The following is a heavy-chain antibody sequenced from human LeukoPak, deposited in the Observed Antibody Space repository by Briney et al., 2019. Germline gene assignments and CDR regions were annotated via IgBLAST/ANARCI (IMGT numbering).Heavy chain of an antibody. Sequence: ASVKVSCRASGDTFSSYYVHWVRQAPGQGLEWMGIINPSGETTLYAQEFQGRVTVTRDMSTSTVYMELSGLRSEATAVFYCARAGGGLDVWGKGTTVTVSS. V-gene: IGHV1-46*01. CDR1: GDTFSSYY. CDR2: INPSGETT. J-gene: IGHJ6*04. D-gene: IGHD3-16*01. CDR3: ARAGGGLDV.